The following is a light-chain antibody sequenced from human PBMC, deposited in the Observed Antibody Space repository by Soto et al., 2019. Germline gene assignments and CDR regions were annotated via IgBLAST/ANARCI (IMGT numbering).Light chain of an antibody. CDR3: RQSCTTSRS. J-gene: IGKJ1*01. Sequence: SRCAWVVAKDRNTGVAGQSISSYLNWYQQKPGKAPKLLIYAASSLQSGVPSRFSGSGPGTGFTLIISSLRPDDFAADYCRQSCTTSRSFGQGTKVDIK. CDR1: QSISSY. V-gene: IGKV1-39*01. CDR2: AAS.